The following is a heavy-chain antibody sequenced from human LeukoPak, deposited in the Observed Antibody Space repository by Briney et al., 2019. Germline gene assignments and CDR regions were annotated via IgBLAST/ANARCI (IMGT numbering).Heavy chain of an antibody. Sequence: SETLSLTCTVSGGSISSSSYYWGWLRQPPGTGLEGIGSIYYSGSTYYNPSLKSRVTISVDTSKNQFSLRLSSVTAADTAVYYCARLDYYYYYMDAWFDPWGQGTLVTVSS. CDR2: IYYSGST. J-gene: IGHJ5*02. CDR3: ARLDYYYYYMDAWFDP. D-gene: IGHD1-26*01. V-gene: IGHV4-39*01. CDR1: GGSISSSSYY.